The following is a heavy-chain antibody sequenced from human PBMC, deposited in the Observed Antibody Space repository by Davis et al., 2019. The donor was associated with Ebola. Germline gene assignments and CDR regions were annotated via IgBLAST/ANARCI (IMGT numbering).Heavy chain of an antibody. CDR3: AREDIVVVPDAIRGAYYYYYYMDV. CDR2: ISSSSSTI. CDR1: GFTFSSYS. Sequence: PGGSLRLSCAASGFTFSSYSMNWVRQAPGKGLEWVSYISSSSSTIYYADSVKGRFTISRDNAKNSLYLQMNSLIAEDTAVYYCAREDIVVVPDAIRGAYYYYYYMDVWGKGTTVTVSS. V-gene: IGHV3-48*04. D-gene: IGHD2-2*02. J-gene: IGHJ6*03.